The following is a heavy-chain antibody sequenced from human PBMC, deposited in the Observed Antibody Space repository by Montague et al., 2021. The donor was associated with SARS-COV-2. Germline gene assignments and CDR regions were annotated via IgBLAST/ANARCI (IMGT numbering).Heavy chain of an antibody. CDR2: XDWDDDK. CDR3: ARGYSDILTGYLDAFDI. Sequence: PALVKPTQTLTLTCTFSGFSLSTSGMCVSWIRQPPGKALEWLARXDWDDDKYYSTSLKTRLTISKDTSKNQVVLTMTNMDPVDTATYYCARGYSDILTGYLDAFDIWGQGTMVTVSS. J-gene: IGHJ3*02. D-gene: IGHD3-9*01. V-gene: IGHV2-70*11. CDR1: GFSLSTSGMC.